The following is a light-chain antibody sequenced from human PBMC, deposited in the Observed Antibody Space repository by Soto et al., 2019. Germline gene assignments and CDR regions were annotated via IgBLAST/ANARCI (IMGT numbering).Light chain of an antibody. Sequence: DIVMTQSPDSLAVSLGERATINCKSSQSVLYSSNNKNYLAWYQQKSRQPPKVLIYWASTRESGVPDRFSGSRSGTDFTLTISSLQAEDVAIYYCQQYYSSPWTFGQGTKVEIK. J-gene: IGKJ1*01. CDR1: QSVLYSSNNKNY. CDR2: WAS. CDR3: QQYYSSPWT. V-gene: IGKV4-1*01.